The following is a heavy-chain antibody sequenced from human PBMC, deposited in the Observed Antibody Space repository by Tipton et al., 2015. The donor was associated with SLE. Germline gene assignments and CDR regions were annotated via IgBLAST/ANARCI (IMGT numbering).Heavy chain of an antibody. Sequence: QSGAEVKKPGASVKVSCKASGYTFTNYGISWVRQAPGQGLEWMGWISVQEDDSNYAQKFQDRVTMTTDTSTSTAYMELRSLSSDDTAVYYCARGVAYYYDSGALDIWGQGTMVTVSS. J-gene: IGHJ3*02. V-gene: IGHV1-18*01. CDR3: ARGVAYYYDSGALDI. CDR2: ISVQEDDS. D-gene: IGHD3-22*01. CDR1: GYTFTNYG.